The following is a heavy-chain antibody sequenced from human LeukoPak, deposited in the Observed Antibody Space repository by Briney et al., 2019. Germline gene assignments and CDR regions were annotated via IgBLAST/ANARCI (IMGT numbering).Heavy chain of an antibody. CDR2: ISSSSSYI. D-gene: IGHD1-7*01. CDR3: ARGGTGTTSCYGMDV. J-gene: IGHJ6*02. CDR1: GFTFSSYS. Sequence: GGSLRLSCAASGFTFSSYSMNWVRQAPGKGLEWVSSISSSSSYIYYADSVKGRFTISRDNAKNSLYLQMNSLRAEDTAVYYCARGGTGTTSCYGMDVWGQGTTVTVSS. V-gene: IGHV3-21*01.